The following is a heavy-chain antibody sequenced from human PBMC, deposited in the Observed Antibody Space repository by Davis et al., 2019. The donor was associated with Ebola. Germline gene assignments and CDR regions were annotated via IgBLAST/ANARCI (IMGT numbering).Heavy chain of an antibody. CDR3: AIGGGMDV. J-gene: IGHJ6*02. Sequence: AASVKVSCKASGYTFTNYYMHWVRQAPGQGLEWMGMINPNDGRTIYAQKFQGRVTVTRDTSTTTVYMDLSSLRSEDTAVYYCAIGGGMDVWGQGTTVTVSS. CDR2: INPNDGRT. V-gene: IGHV1-46*01. CDR1: GYTFTNYY.